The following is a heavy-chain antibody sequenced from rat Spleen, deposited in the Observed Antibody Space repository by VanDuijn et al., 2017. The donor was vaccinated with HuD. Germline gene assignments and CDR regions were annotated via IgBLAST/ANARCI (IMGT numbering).Heavy chain of an antibody. Sequence: EVQLQESGPGLVKPSQSLSLTCSVTGYSITSNYWGWIRKFPGNKLEWMGYINSAGITNYNPSLKSRISITRDTSKNQFFLQVNSVSPEDTATYYCARSIYYYGSYVMDAWGQGASVTVSS. J-gene: IGHJ4*01. CDR1: GYSITSNY. CDR3: ARSIYYYGSYVMDA. V-gene: IGHV3-3*01. CDR2: INSAGIT. D-gene: IGHD1-2*01.